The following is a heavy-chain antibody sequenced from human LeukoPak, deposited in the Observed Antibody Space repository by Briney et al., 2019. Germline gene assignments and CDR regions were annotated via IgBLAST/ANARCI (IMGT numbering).Heavy chain of an antibody. J-gene: IGHJ4*02. CDR3: GKTTTGYSSGRYPGWPVDY. D-gene: IGHD6-19*01. V-gene: IGHV3-23*01. Sequence: SGGSLRLSCAASGFTFNTYAINWVRQAPGKGLKWFSGIFGSGGSAHYADSVKGRFTISRDNSKNTVYLQMDSLRVEDTAVYYCGKTTTGYSSGRYPGWPVDYWGQGTLVTVSS. CDR2: IFGSGGSA. CDR1: GFTFNTYA.